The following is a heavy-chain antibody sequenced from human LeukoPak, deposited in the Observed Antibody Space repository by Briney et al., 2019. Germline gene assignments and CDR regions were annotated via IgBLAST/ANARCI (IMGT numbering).Heavy chain of an antibody. J-gene: IGHJ4*02. V-gene: IGHV3-21*01. CDR1: GFTFSGYS. CDR3: ARDPPYGIVRASHFDH. D-gene: IGHD1-26*01. Sequence: PGGSLRLSCAASGFTFSGYSMNWVRQAPGKGLEWVSSISSSSSYIYYADSLQGRFTISRDNANNSLYLQINSLRAEDTAVYYCARDPPYGIVRASHFDHWGQGTLVTGSS. CDR2: ISSSSSYI.